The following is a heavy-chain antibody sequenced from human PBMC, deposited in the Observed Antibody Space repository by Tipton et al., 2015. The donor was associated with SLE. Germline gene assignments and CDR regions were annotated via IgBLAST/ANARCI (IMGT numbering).Heavy chain of an antibody. Sequence: GLVKPSETLSLTCTVSGGSISSFYWSWIRQSPGKGLEWIGYIYTSGSTNYNPSLRSRVTISVDTSKNNLSLKLSSVTAADTAVYYCTRGPDYDFWSDFYYWGQGTLVTVSS. D-gene: IGHD3-3*01. CDR3: TRGPDYDFWSDFYY. V-gene: IGHV4-4*09. CDR1: GGSISSFY. J-gene: IGHJ4*02. CDR2: IYTSGST.